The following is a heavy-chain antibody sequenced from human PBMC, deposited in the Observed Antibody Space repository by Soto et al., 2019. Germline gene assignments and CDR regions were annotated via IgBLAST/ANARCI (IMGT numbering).Heavy chain of an antibody. J-gene: IGHJ6*04. CDR3: ERDRCTTDMCYTHHFDV. CDR2: ISVHTGNT. V-gene: IGHV1-18*04. CDR1: GYTFSAYG. Sequence: QVQLLQSGGEVTKPGASVKVSCKSSGYTFSAYGVTWVRQAPGQGLEWLGWISVHTGNTKQAQKFQDRVTLTTEASTGTAYLELRNLRPDATAVYYCERDRCTTDMCYTHHFDVWGKGTTVTVSS. D-gene: IGHD2-8*01.